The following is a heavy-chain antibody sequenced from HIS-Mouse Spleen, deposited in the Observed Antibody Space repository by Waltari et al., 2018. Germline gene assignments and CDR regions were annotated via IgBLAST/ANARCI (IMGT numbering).Heavy chain of an antibody. CDR1: GGSISSYS. Sequence: QVQLQESGPGLVKPSETLSLTCTVSGGSISSYSWSWIRPPAGEGLEWIGRIYTSGSTNYNPSLKSRVTMSVDTSKNQFSLKLSSVTAADTAVYYCARDFHDFWSGYYGGDKKHDAFDIWGQGTMVTVSS. J-gene: IGHJ3*02. V-gene: IGHV4-4*07. CDR2: IYTSGST. D-gene: IGHD3-3*01. CDR3: ARDFHDFWSGYYGGDKKHDAFDI.